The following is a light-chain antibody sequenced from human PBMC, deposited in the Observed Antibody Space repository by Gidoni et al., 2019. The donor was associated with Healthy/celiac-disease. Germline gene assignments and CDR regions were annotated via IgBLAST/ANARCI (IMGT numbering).Light chain of an antibody. Sequence: EIVMTQSPATLSVSPGERATPPRRASQSVSSNLARYQQKPGQAPRPLIYGASTRATGIPARFSGSGSGTEFTLTISSLQSEDFAVYYCQQYNNWPGTFGQGTKVEIK. CDR3: QQYNNWPGT. CDR1: QSVSSN. J-gene: IGKJ1*01. V-gene: IGKV3-15*01. CDR2: GAS.